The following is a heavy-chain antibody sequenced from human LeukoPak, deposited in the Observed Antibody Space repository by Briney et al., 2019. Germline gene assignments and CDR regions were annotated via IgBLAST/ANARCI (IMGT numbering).Heavy chain of an antibody. V-gene: IGHV1-8*01. CDR2: INPNSGNT. CDR1: GYTFTSYD. J-gene: IGHJ4*02. CDR3: ARGPGYDILTGYYPPDY. D-gene: IGHD3-9*01. Sequence: ASAKVSCKASGYTFTSYDINWVRQATGQGLEWMGWINPNSGNTGYAQKFQGRVTMTRNTSISTAYMELSSLRSEDTAVYYCARGPGYDILTGYYPPDYWGQGTLVTVSS.